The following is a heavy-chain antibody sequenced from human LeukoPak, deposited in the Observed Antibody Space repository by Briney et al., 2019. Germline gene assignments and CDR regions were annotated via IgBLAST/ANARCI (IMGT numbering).Heavy chain of an antibody. J-gene: IGHJ4*02. D-gene: IGHD4-23*01. V-gene: IGHV1-3*01. Sequence: ASVKVSCKASGYTFTSYAMHWVRQAPGQRLEWMGWINAGNGNTKYSQKFRGRVTITRDTSASTAYMELSSLRSEDTAVYYCARGWLAETMVVTPYNYWGQGTLVTVSP. CDR2: INAGNGNT. CDR3: ARGWLAETMVVTPYNY. CDR1: GYTFTSYA.